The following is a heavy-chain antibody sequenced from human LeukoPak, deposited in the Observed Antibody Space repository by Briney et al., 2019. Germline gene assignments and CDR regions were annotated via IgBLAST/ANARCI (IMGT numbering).Heavy chain of an antibody. CDR3: ARGWDYDFWSGSQPFDY. D-gene: IGHD3-3*01. CDR1: GGSISSYY. CDR2: IYTSGST. Sequence: SETLSLTCTVSGGSISSYYWSWIRQPAVKGLEWIGRIYTSGSTNYNPSLKSRVTMSVDTSKNQFSLKLSSVTAADTAVYYCARGWDYDFWSGSQPFDYWGQGTLVTVSS. V-gene: IGHV4-4*07. J-gene: IGHJ4*02.